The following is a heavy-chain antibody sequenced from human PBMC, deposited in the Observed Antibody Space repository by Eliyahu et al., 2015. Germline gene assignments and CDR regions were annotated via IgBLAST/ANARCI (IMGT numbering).Heavy chain of an antibody. CDR3: ARDADVSHGGFDY. J-gene: IGHJ4*02. D-gene: IGHD3-16*01. Sequence: QVYLVESGGGVVQPGRSLSLSCXASGFTFMASAMHWXRQAPGKGLEWVAVIXYDGXHIYYGXSMRGRFTISRDNSKNTLYLQVNSLRTEDTAVYYCARDADVSHGGFDYWGQGTLVTVSS. CDR2: IXYDGXHI. V-gene: IGHV3-30*04. CDR1: GFTFMASA.